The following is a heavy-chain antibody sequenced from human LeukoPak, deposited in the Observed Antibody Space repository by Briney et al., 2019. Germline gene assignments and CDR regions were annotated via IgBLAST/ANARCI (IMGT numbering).Heavy chain of an antibody. CDR3: ARGHSPVTTKVSYFQH. CDR1: GGSFSGYY. D-gene: IGHD4-17*01. J-gene: IGHJ1*01. V-gene: IGHV4-34*01. CDR2: INHSGST. Sequence: SETLSLTCAVYGGSFSGYYWSWLRQPPGKGREWIGEINHSGSTNYNPSLKSRVTILVDTSKNQFSLKLSSVTAADTAVYYCARGHSPVTTKVSYFQHWGQGTLVTVSS.